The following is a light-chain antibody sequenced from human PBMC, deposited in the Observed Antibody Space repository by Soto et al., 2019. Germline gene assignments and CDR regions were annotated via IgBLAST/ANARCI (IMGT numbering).Light chain of an antibody. CDR2: TNN. J-gene: IGLJ1*01. V-gene: IGLV1-44*01. Sequence: SVLSQPPSACVTTALRAIISCSGSGSDIGSHAVNWYQHLPGTAPKLLIYTNNQRPSGVPDRFSGSKSGTSASLAISGLQSEDEADYYCAAWDDRLNGYVFGTGTKVTVL. CDR3: AAWDDRLNGYV. CDR1: GSDIGSHA.